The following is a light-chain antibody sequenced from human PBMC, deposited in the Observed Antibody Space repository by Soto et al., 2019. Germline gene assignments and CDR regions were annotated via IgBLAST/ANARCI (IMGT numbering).Light chain of an antibody. CDR2: VTS. Sequence: DIVMTQSPLSLPVTPGEPASISCRSSQSLLHSNGNTYVDWYLQRPGQSPQLLIYVTSIRASGVPDRFSGSGSGTDFTLKISRVEAGDVGVYYCMQALETPITFGQGTRLEI. CDR1: QSLLHSNGNTY. J-gene: IGKJ5*01. CDR3: MQALETPIT. V-gene: IGKV2-28*01.